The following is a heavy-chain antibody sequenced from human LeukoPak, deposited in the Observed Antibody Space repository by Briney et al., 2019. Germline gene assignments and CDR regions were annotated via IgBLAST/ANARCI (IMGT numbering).Heavy chain of an antibody. CDR2: IYYSGST. Sequence: KPSETLSLTCTVSGGSISSSSYYWGWIRQPPGKGLEWIGSIYYSGSTYYNPSLKSRVTISVDTSKNQFSLKLSSVTAADTAVYYCARSPRRDGYNLFPETTGEVDYWGQGTLVTVSS. V-gene: IGHV4-39*01. CDR1: GGSISSSSYY. D-gene: IGHD5-24*01. CDR3: ARSPRRDGYNLFPETTGEVDY. J-gene: IGHJ4*02.